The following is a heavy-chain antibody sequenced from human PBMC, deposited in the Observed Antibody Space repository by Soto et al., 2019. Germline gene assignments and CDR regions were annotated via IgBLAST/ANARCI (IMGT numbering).Heavy chain of an antibody. CDR2: VDPSDGST. J-gene: IGHJ5*01. CDR3: AREGLQYRYSWFDS. D-gene: IGHD4-4*01. V-gene: IGHV1-46*03. CDR1: GYSFTNFY. Sequence: ASVKVSCKASGYSFTNFYIHWVRQAPGQGLEWMGLVDPSDGSTTYAQKLQDGVTMTRDASTSTVYLELSILKSEDTAVYYCAREGLQYRYSWFDSWGQGTQVTVSS.